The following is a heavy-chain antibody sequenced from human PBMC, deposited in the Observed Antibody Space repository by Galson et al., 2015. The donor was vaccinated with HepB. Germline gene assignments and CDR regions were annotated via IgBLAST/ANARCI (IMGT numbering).Heavy chain of an antibody. D-gene: IGHD5-12*01. CDR3: ATRKTQNSGWRPDY. CDR2: INTNTGNP. CDR1: GYTFTDYA. J-gene: IGHJ4*02. V-gene: IGHV7-4-1*02. Sequence: SVKVSCKASGYTFTDYAINWVRQAPGQGLEWMGWINTNTGNPTYAQGFTGRFVFSLDTSVSTAYLQISGLKAEDTAVYYCATRKTQNSGWRPDYWGQGTLVTVSP.